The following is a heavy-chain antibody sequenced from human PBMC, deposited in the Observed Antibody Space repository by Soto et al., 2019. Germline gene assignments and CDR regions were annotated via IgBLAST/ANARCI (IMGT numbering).Heavy chain of an antibody. CDR3: AHRRQITFGGVITSHFDS. CDR1: GFSLSTTGVG. D-gene: IGHD3-16*01. Sequence: SGPTLVNPTQTLTLTCTFSGFSLSTTGVGVGWIRQPPGKALEWLAVIFWDDDKRYSPSLKSRLTITKDTSKNQVVLRMTNMDPVDTATYFCAHRRQITFGGVITSHFDSWGQGSQVTV. J-gene: IGHJ4*02. V-gene: IGHV2-5*02. CDR2: IFWDDDK.